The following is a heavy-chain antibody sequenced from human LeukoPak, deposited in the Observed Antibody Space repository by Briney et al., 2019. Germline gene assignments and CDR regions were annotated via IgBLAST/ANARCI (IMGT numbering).Heavy chain of an antibody. J-gene: IGHJ6*04. CDR1: GFTFNNYA. CDR2: IDARGDDT. D-gene: IGHD3-9*01. Sequence: GGSLRLSCAASGFTFNNYAMTWVRLAPGKGLEWVSAIDARGDDTYDADFVRGRFTVSRDNVKNMVHLQMNSLRAEDSAFYYCAKSLRYFDFYGMDVWGRGTAVTVSA. CDR3: AKSLRYFDFYGMDV. V-gene: IGHV3-23*01.